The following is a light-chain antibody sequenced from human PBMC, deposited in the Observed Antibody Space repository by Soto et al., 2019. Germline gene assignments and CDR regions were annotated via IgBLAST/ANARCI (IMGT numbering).Light chain of an antibody. V-gene: IGLV8-61*01. J-gene: IGLJ2*01. CDR1: SGSVSTSYY. CDR2: NTT. Sequence: QAVVTQEPPLSVSPAGTVILTCGLTSGSVSTSYYPSWYQQSPGLAPRTLIYNTTTRSSGVPDRFSGSILGNKAALTITGAQSDDESDYLCALYVGSGTVVFGGGTKLTVL. CDR3: ALYVGSGTVV.